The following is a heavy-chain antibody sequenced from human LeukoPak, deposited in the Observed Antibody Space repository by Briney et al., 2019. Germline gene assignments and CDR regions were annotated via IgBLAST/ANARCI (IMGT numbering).Heavy chain of an antibody. CDR2: INPSGGST. J-gene: IGHJ4*02. CDR1: GYXFTTYY. Sequence: ASVKVSCKASGYXFTTYYMHWVRQAPGQGLEWMGIINPSGGSTTYAQIFQGRVTLTRDTSTSTVYMELSSLRSDDTAVYYCARAPKGVTTGYFDHWGQGTLVTVSS. CDR3: ARAPKGVTTGYFDH. V-gene: IGHV1-46*01. D-gene: IGHD1-26*01.